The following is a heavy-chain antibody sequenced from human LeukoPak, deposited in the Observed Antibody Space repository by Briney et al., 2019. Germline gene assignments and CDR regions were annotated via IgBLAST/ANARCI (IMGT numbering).Heavy chain of an antibody. Sequence: SETLSLTCTVSGGSISSYYWSWIRQPPGKGLEWIGYIYYSGSTYYNPSLKSRVTISVDTSKNQFSLKLSSVTAADTAVYYCARAPHDFWSGYYGYWGQGTLVTVSS. CDR3: ARAPHDFWSGYYGY. CDR2: IYYSGST. J-gene: IGHJ4*02. CDR1: GGSISSYY. D-gene: IGHD3-3*01. V-gene: IGHV4-59*12.